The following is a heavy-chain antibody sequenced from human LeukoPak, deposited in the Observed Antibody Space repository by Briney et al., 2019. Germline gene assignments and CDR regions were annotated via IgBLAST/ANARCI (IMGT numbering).Heavy chain of an antibody. V-gene: IGHV4-59*01. CDR3: ARDGETMDV. J-gene: IGHJ6*02. D-gene: IGHD3-3*01. CDR2: IYYSGST. CDR1: GGSFSGYY. Sequence: SETLSLTCAVYGGSFSGYYWSWIRQPPGKGLEWIGYIYYSGSTNYNPSLKSRVTISVDTSKNQFSLKLSSVTAADTAVYYCARDGETMDVWGQGTTVTVSS.